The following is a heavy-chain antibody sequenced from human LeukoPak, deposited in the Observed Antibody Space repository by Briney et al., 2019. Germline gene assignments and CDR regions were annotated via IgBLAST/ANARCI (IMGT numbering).Heavy chain of an antibody. D-gene: IGHD2/OR15-2a*01. V-gene: IGHV3-7*03. CDR1: GFTFSSYE. J-gene: IGHJ4*02. CDR2: IKQDGSEK. CDR3: ARRAYLSFDY. Sequence: GGSLRLSCAASGFTFSSYEMNWVRQAPGKGLEWVASIKQDGSEKRYVDSVKGRFTISRDNAENSLYLQMNSLRTEDTAVYYCARRAYLSFDYWGQGTLVTVSS.